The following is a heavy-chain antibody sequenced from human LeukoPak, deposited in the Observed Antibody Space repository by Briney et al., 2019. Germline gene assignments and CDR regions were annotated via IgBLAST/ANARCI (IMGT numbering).Heavy chain of an antibody. CDR1: GGSISTSSYY. J-gene: IGHJ4*02. Sequence: SETLSLTCTVSGGSISTSSYYWGWIRQPPGKGLECIGNIYYSGSTYYNPSLKSRVTISVDTSKNQFSLRLSSVAAADTAVYFCARGLSSTRRESDYWGQGTLVTVSS. D-gene: IGHD2-2*01. V-gene: IGHV4-39*07. CDR3: ARGLSSTRRESDY. CDR2: IYYSGST.